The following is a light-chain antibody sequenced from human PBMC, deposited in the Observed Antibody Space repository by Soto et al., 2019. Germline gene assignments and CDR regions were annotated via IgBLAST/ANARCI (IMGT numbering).Light chain of an antibody. CDR1: SSDVGGYNY. CDR2: DVS. Sequence: QSALTQPASVSGSPGQSITISCTGTSSDVGGYNYVYWYQQHPGKAPKLMIYDVSNRPSGVSNRFSGSKSGNTASLTISGLQAEDEADYYCSSYTSSSTVVFGGGTKVHVL. V-gene: IGLV2-14*01. CDR3: SSYTSSSTVV. J-gene: IGLJ2*01.